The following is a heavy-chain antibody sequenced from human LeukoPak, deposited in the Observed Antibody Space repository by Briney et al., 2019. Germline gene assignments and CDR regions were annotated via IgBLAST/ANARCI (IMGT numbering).Heavy chain of an antibody. Sequence: ASVKVSCKASGYTFADYYIHWVRQAPGQGLEWMGWINPNSGGTNYTQKFQGRVTMTRDTSISTAYLELNRLTSDDTAVYYCARVLARYGNLDYWGQGILVTVSS. CDR2: INPNSGGT. CDR1: GYTFADYY. D-gene: IGHD1-14*01. V-gene: IGHV1-2*02. CDR3: ARVLARYGNLDY. J-gene: IGHJ4*02.